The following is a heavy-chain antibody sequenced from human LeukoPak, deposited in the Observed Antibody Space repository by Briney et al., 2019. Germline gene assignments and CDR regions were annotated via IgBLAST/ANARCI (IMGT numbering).Heavy chain of an antibody. CDR2: IRYDGSNK. D-gene: IGHD6-19*01. V-gene: IGHV3-30*02. J-gene: IGHJ4*02. CDR3: AKDLVVAYSSGNFDY. CDR1: GFTFSSYG. Sequence: PGGSLRLSCAASGFTFSSYGMHWVRQAPGKGLEWVAFIRYDGSNKYYADSVKGRFTISRDNSKNTLHLQMNSLRAEDTAVYYCAKDLVVAYSSGNFDYWGQGTLVTVSS.